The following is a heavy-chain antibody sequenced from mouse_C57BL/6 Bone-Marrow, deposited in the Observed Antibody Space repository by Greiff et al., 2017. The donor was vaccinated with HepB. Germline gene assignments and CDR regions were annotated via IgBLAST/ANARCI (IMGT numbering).Heavy chain of an antibody. V-gene: IGHV14-4*01. J-gene: IGHJ3*01. Sequence: VHVKQSGAELVRPGASVKLSCTASGFNIKDDYMHWVKQRPEQGLEWIGWIDPENGDTEYASKFQGKATITADTSSNTAYLQLSSLTSEDTAVYYCTTLLLRSFAYWGQGTLVTVSA. CDR1: GFNIKDDY. D-gene: IGHD1-1*01. CDR2: IDPENGDT. CDR3: TTLLLRSFAY.